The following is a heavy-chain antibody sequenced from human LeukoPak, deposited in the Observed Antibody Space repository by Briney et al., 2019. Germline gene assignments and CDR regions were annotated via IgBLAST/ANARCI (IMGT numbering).Heavy chain of an antibody. Sequence: GGSLRLSRAASGFTFSSFWMHWVRQAPGKGLEWVATIKQDGSDKYYVDSVKGRFTISRDNAKNSLYLQMNNPRADDTAVYYCARALDVWGKGTTVTVSS. CDR2: IKQDGSDK. CDR3: ARALDV. CDR1: GFTFSSFW. J-gene: IGHJ6*04. V-gene: IGHV3-7*04.